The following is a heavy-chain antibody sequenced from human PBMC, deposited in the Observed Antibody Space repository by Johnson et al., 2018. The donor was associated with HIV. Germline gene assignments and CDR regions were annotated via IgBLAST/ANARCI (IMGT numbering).Heavy chain of an antibody. V-gene: IGHV3-53*01. CDR2: IYSGGST. CDR3: ARVVAGGALLFDI. CDR1: GFTVSSNY. Sequence: VQLVESGGGLIQHGGSLRLSCAASGFTVSSNYMSWVRQAPGKGLEWVSVIYSGGSTYYADSVKGRFTISRDNSKNTLYLQLNSLRAEDTAVYYCARVVAGGALLFDIWGQGTMVTVSS. J-gene: IGHJ3*02. D-gene: IGHD2-21*01.